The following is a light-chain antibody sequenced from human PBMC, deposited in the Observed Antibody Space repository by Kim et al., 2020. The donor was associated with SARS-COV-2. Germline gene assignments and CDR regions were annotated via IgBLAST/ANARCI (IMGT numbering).Light chain of an antibody. J-gene: IGKJ4*01. CDR3: QQRSNWPLT. CDR2: DAS. CDR1: LRISNF. V-gene: IGKV3-11*01. Sequence: LSPGERSTLSCRVSLRISNFLAWYQQKPGQAPRPLIYDASNRATGIPTRFSGSGSGTDFTLTISSLEPEDFAIYYCQQRSNWPLTFGGGTKVDIK.